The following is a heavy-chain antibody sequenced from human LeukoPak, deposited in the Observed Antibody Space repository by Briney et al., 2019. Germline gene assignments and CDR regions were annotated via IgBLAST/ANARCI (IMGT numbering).Heavy chain of an antibody. D-gene: IGHD3-10*01. V-gene: IGHV4-39*07. CDR3: ARDQSRGAFDL. J-gene: IGHJ3*01. CDR2: IFYTGTT. Sequence: SETLSLTCSVTGGSISNNNIYWAWIRQPPGEGLEWIGNIFYTGTTYYNPSLESRLTMFVDTSTNQFSLTLKSVTAADTAVYYCARDQSRGAFDLWGRGTMVTVSS. CDR1: GGSISNNNIY.